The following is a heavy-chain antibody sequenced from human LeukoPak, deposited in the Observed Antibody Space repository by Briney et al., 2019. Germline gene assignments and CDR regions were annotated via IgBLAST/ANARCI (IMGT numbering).Heavy chain of an antibody. V-gene: IGHV4-34*01. D-gene: IGHD6-6*01. Sequence: PSETLSLTCAVYGGSFSGYYWSWIRQPPGKGLEWIGEINHSGSTNYNPSLESRVTISVDTSKNQFSLKLSSVTAADTAVYYCARGPRGAARPRYFDYWGQGTLVTVSS. CDR2: INHSGST. J-gene: IGHJ4*02. CDR3: ARGPRGAARPRYFDY. CDR1: GGSFSGYY.